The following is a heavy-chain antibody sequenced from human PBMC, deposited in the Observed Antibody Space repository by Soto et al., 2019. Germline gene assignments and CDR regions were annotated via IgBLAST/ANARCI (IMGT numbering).Heavy chain of an antibody. CDR1: GFTFSSYE. D-gene: IGHD5-18*01. J-gene: IGHJ6*02. V-gene: IGHV3-48*03. CDR2: ISSSGSTI. Sequence: EVQLVESGGGLVQPGGSLRLSCAASGFTFSSYEMNWVRQAPGKGLEWVSYISSSGSTIYYADSVKGRFTISRDNAKNALYLQMNSLRAEDTAVYYCARDRWGEQVWGGYYYYGMDVWGQGTTVTVSS. CDR3: ARDRWGEQVWGGYYYYGMDV.